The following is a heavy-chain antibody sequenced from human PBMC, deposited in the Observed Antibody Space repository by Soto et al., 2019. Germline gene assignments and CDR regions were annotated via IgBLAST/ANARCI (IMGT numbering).Heavy chain of an antibody. CDR1: GGSISSGGYY. CDR3: ARDPRYCTNGVCYFSFLGFDY. V-gene: IGHV4-31*03. D-gene: IGHD2-8*01. Sequence: LSLTCTVSGGSISSGGYYWSWIRQHPGKGLEWIGYIYYSGSTYYNPSLKSRVTISVDTSKNQFSLRLSSVTAADTAVYYCARDPRYCTNGVCYFSFLGFDYWGQGTLVTVSA. J-gene: IGHJ4*02. CDR2: IYYSGST.